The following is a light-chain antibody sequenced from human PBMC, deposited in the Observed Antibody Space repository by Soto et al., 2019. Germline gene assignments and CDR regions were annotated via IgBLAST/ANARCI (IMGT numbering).Light chain of an antibody. J-gene: IGLJ1*01. Sequence: QSALTQPPSASGSPGQSGTISCTGTSSDSGGYNFVSWYQQHPGKAPKLMIYDVSQRPSGVPDRFSGSKSGNTASLTVSGLQAEDEADYYCSSYAGTYIVFGTGTKLTVL. CDR1: SSDSGGYNF. V-gene: IGLV2-8*01. CDR2: DVS. CDR3: SSYAGTYIV.